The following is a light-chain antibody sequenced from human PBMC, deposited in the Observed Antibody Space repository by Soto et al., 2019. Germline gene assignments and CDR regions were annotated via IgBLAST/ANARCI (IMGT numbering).Light chain of an antibody. J-gene: IGKJ1*01. CDR2: DAS. CDR3: QQYDNLPWT. CDR1: QDIRKY. V-gene: IGKV1-33*01. Sequence: DIQMTQSPSSLSASVGDRVTITCQASQDIRKYLNWYQQKPGKAPKLLIYDASNLETGVPSRFSGSGTGTDYTFTISSLQPEDIATYYCQQYDNLPWTFGQGTKVEIK.